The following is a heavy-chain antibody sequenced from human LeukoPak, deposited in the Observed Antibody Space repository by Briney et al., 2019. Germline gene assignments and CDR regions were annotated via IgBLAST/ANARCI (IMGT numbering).Heavy chain of an antibody. CDR2: INWNGKST. Sequence: GGSLRLSCTASGFKFDDYGMSWVRQTPGKGLEWVSGINWNGKSTGYADSVKGRFTISRDNAKNSLYLQMNSLRAEDTAFYYCARGGITIFGGIIYQDYWGQGILVTVSS. J-gene: IGHJ4*02. CDR3: ARGGITIFGGIIYQDY. V-gene: IGHV3-20*04. D-gene: IGHD3-3*01. CDR1: GFKFDDYG.